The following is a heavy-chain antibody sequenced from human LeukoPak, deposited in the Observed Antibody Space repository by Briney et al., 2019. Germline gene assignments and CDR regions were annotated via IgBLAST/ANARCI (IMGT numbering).Heavy chain of an antibody. J-gene: IGHJ6*01. D-gene: IGHD3-10*02. Sequence: PGGSLRLSCAASGFTFSSYEMNWVRQAPGKGQERVSYISSSGSTIYYADSVKGRFTTSRDNAKNSLYLQMNSLRAEDTAVYYCAELGFTMIGGVWGKGTTVTISS. V-gene: IGHV3-48*03. CDR1: GFTFSSYE. CDR3: AELGFTMIGGV. CDR2: ISSSGSTI.